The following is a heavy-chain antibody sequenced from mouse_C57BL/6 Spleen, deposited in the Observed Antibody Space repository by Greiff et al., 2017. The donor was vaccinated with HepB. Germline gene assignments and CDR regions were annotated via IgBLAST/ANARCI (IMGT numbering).Heavy chain of an antibody. CDR1: GYTFTSYW. V-gene: IGHV1-55*01. CDR3: AKTGYDGPYYAMDY. Sequence: QVQLKQPGAELVKPGASVKMSCKASGYTFTSYWITWVKQRPGQGLEWIGDIYPGSGSTNYNEKFKSKATLTVDTSSSTAYMQLSSLTSEDSAVYYCAKTGYDGPYYAMDYWGQGTSVTVSS. D-gene: IGHD2-2*01. J-gene: IGHJ4*01. CDR2: IYPGSGST.